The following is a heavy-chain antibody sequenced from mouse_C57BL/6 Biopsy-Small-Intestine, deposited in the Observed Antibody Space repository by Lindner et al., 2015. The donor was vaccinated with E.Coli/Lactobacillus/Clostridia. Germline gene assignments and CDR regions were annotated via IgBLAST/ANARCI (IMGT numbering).Heavy chain of an antibody. CDR3: AREDYPVVVAGTVYYGMDV. Sequence: SVKVSCKASGYSFTSYGINWVRQAPGQGLEWMGWISVYNGNTNYAQKFQGRVTLTTDTSTNTAYMELRSLRSDDTAVYYCAREDYPVVVAGTVYYGMDVWGQGTTVTVS. V-gene: IGHV1-14*01. J-gene: IGHJ1*01. D-gene: IGHD1-1*01. CDR1: GYSFTSYG. CDR2: ISVYNGNT.